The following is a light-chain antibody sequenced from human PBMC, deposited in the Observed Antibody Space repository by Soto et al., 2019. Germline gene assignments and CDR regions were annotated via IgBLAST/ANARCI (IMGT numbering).Light chain of an antibody. Sequence: QSALTQPASVSGSPGQSITISCTGTNSDVGTYNLVSWYQHHPGKAPKFLIYEVRKRPSGVSNRFSGSKSGNTASLTISGLQAEDEADYYCYSCSTSTDIRYVFGTGTKLTVL. V-gene: IGLV2-23*02. CDR1: NSDVGTYNL. CDR2: EVR. CDR3: YSCSTSTDIRYV. J-gene: IGLJ1*01.